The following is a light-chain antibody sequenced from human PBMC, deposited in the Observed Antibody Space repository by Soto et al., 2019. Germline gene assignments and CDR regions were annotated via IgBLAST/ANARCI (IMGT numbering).Light chain of an antibody. V-gene: IGLV2-14*01. CDR3: TSYTTSSTLV. CDR1: SSDVGGYNY. Sequence: LTQPASVSGSPGQSITISCTGTSSDVGGYNYVSWYQQHPGKAPKLMIYEVSNRPSGVSNRFSGSKSGNTASLTISGLQAEDEADYYGTSYTTSSTLVFGTGTKVTVL. J-gene: IGLJ1*01. CDR2: EVS.